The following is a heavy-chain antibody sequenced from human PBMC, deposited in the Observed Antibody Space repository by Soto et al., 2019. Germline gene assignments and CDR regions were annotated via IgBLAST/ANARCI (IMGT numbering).Heavy chain of an antibody. CDR3: AKGARGLAVAGTAFDP. Sequence: GGSLRLSCAASGFTFSSYGMHWVRQAPGKGLEWVAVISYDGSNKYYADSVKGRFTISRDNSKNTLYLQMNSLRAEDTAVYYCAKGARGLAVAGTAFDPWGQGTLVTVSS. D-gene: IGHD6-19*01. CDR2: ISYDGSNK. J-gene: IGHJ5*02. V-gene: IGHV3-30*18. CDR1: GFTFSSYG.